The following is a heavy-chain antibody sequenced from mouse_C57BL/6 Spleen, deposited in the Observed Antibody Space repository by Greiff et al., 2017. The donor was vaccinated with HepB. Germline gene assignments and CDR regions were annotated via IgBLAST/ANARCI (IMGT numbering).Heavy chain of an antibody. V-gene: IGHV14-4*01. Sequence: EVQLQQSGAELVRPGASVKLSCTASGFNIKDDYMHWVKQRPEQGLEWIGWIDPENGGTEYASKFQGKATITVDTSSNTAYLQLSSLTSEDTAVSCCTRDCGSSSRFAYWGQGALVTVSA. D-gene: IGHD1-1*01. CDR2: IDPENGGT. CDR3: TRDCGSSSRFAY. CDR1: GFNIKDDY. J-gene: IGHJ3*01.